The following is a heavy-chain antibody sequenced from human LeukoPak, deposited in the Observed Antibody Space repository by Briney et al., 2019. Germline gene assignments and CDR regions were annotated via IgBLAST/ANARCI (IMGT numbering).Heavy chain of an antibody. J-gene: IGHJ5*02. CDR2: IYYSGST. Sequence: SETLSLTCTVSGGSISSSSYYWSWIRQPPGKGLEWIGYIYYSGSTSYNPSLKSRVTISVDTSKNQFSLKLSSVTAADTAVYYCARELYYYGSGIPQRGFDPWGQGTLVTVSS. CDR3: ARELYYYGSGIPQRGFDP. CDR1: GGSISSSSYY. V-gene: IGHV4-61*01. D-gene: IGHD3-10*01.